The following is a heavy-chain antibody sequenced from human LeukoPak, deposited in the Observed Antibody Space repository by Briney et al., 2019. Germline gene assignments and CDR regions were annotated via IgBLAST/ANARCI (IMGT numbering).Heavy chain of an antibody. J-gene: IGHJ5*02. CDR3: AKGHYYYDSSGYYSDFSWFDP. CDR1: GFTFSSYA. V-gene: IGHV3-23*01. D-gene: IGHD3-22*01. CDR2: ISGSGGST. Sequence: GGSLRLSCAASGFTFSSYAMSWVRQAPGKGLEWVSAISGSGGSTYYADSVKGRFTISRDNSKNTLYLQMNSLRAEDTAVYYCAKGHYYYDSSGYYSDFSWFDPWGQGTLVTVSS.